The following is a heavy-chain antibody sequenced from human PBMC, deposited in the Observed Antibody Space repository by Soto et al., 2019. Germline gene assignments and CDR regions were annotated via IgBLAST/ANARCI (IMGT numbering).Heavy chain of an antibody. J-gene: IGHJ4*02. D-gene: IGHD3-22*01. Sequence: GGSLRLSCSASGFTFSSYAMHWVRQAPGKGLEYVSAISSNGGSTYYADSVKGRFTISRDNSKNTLYLQMSSLRAEDTAVYYCVKGLNPPYYYDSSGSAPDYWGQGTLVTVSS. CDR2: ISSNGGST. CDR3: VKGLNPPYYYDSSGSAPDY. CDR1: GFTFSSYA. V-gene: IGHV3-64D*08.